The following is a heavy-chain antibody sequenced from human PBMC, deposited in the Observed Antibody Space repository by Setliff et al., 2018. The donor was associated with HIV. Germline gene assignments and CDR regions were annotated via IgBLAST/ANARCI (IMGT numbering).Heavy chain of an antibody. J-gene: IGHJ4*02. V-gene: IGHV1-18*01. CDR3: ARGKTWLRFLDY. D-gene: IGHD5-12*01. CDR1: GYTFNNYG. Sequence: GASVKVPCKASGYTFNNYGISWVRQAPGQGLEWMGWINTHSGYTNYAQNVQGRVTVTMDTSTSTAYMELRSLKSDDTAVYYCARGKTWLRFLDYWGQGTLVTAPQ. CDR2: INTHSGYT.